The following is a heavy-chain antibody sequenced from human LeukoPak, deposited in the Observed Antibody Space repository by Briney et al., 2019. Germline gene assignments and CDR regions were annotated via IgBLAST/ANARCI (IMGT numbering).Heavy chain of an antibody. D-gene: IGHD6-13*01. J-gene: IGHJ1*01. CDR3: ARIAAAGSEYFYH. V-gene: IGHV4-59*08. CDR2: IYYSGDT. Sequence: PSETLPLTCTVSGGSISSYYWSWIRQPPGKGLECIGYIYYSGDTNYNPSLKSRVTISVDTSKNQFSLRLSSVTAADTAIYYCARIAAAGSEYFYHWGQGTLVTVSS. CDR1: GGSISSYY.